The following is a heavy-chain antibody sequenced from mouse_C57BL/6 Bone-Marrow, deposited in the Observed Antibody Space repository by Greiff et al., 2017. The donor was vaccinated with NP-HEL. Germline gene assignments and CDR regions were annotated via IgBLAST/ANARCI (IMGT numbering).Heavy chain of an antibody. Sequence: QVQLQQPGTELVKPGASVKLSCKASGYTFTSYWMHWVKQRPGQGLEWIGNINPSNGGTNYNEKFKSKATLTVDESSSTAYMQLSSLTSEDSAVYYCARSEIYYDYEGYFDVWGTGTTVTVSS. CDR3: ARSEIYYDYEGYFDV. CDR2: INPSNGGT. J-gene: IGHJ1*03. V-gene: IGHV1-53*01. D-gene: IGHD2-4*01. CDR1: GYTFTSYW.